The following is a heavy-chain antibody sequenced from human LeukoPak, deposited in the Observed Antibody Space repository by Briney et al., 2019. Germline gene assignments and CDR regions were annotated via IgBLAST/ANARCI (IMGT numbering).Heavy chain of an antibody. CDR3: ARGTSMVRGVIPFDY. CDR2: IYSDGST. CDR1: GFTFSSYA. D-gene: IGHD3-10*01. J-gene: IGHJ4*02. V-gene: IGHV3-66*01. Sequence: PGGSLRLSCAASGFTFSSYAMSWVRQAPGKGLEWVSLIYSDGSTYYGDFVKGRFTISRDNSKNTVDLQTSSLRAEDTAVYYCARGTSMVRGVIPFDYWGQGTLVTVSS.